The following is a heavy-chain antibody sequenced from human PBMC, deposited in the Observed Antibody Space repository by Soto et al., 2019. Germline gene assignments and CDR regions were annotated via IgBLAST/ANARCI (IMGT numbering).Heavy chain of an antibody. CDR2: IYYSGST. Sequence: QVRLQESGPGLVKPSQTLSLTCTVSGGSIGRSDYYWSWIRQPPGKGLEWFGYIYYSGSTYYNPSLKSRLTISVATSKNQFSLKLTSVTAADTAVYYCARSRILARSSDWFDPWGQGTLVTVSS. CDR3: ARSRILARSSDWFDP. J-gene: IGHJ5*02. D-gene: IGHD6-6*01. V-gene: IGHV4-30-4*01. CDR1: GGSIGRSDYY.